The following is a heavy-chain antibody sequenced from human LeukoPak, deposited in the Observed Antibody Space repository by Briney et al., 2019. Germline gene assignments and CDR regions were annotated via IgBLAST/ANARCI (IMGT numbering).Heavy chain of an antibody. D-gene: IGHD6-6*01. CDR1: GFTFSAHA. Sequence: GGSLRLSCSVSGFTFSAHAMHWVRQAPGKGLEFLSSINSNGDSTYHAVSVKGRFAISRDNSRTTLYLQMRSLRPEDTAVYYCVKSGYSTSSDVDYWGQGTLVTVSS. J-gene: IGHJ4*02. CDR2: INSNGDST. CDR3: VKSGYSTSSDVDY. V-gene: IGHV3-64D*09.